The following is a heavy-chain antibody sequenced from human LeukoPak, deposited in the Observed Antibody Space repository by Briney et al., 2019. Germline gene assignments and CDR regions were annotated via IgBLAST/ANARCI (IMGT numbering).Heavy chain of an antibody. CDR2: IKSNGDTI. CDR3: ARGLGTYDYSAHAFGI. D-gene: IGHD3-16*01. Sequence: GGSVCPSCAASGFTFSSQSMNWVRQAPGKGLEWVSYIKSNGDTIHYADSVKGRFTISRDNAKNSLYLQMNSLRAEDTAVYYCARGLGTYDYSAHAFGIWGQGTMVTVSS. J-gene: IGHJ3*02. CDR1: GFTFSSQS. V-gene: IGHV3-48*01.